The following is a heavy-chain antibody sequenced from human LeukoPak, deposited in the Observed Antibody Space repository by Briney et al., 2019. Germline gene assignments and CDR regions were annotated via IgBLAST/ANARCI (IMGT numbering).Heavy chain of an antibody. V-gene: IGHV1-2*02. CDR3: ARLGSSILAGYDY. Sequence: ASVKVSCKASGYTFTGYYMHWVRQAPGQGLEWMGWINPNSGGTNYAQKFQGRVTMTSDTSISTAYMELSRLRSDDTAVYYCARLGSSILAGYDYWGQGTLVTVSS. CDR2: INPNSGGT. CDR1: GYTFTGYY. J-gene: IGHJ4*02. D-gene: IGHD3-9*01.